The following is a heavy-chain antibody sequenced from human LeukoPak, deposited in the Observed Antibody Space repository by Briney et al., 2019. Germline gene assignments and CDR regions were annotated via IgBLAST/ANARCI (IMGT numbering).Heavy chain of an antibody. V-gene: IGHV3-23*01. CDR3: AKPLRYFDWSAFDY. D-gene: IGHD3-9*01. Sequence: GGSLRLSCAASRFIFSSYAMGWVRQAPGKGLEWVSTLSGSDLSTYYVDSVKGRFTISRDNSKNTLFLQMNSLRAEDTAVYYCAKPLRYFDWSAFDYWGQGALVTVSS. J-gene: IGHJ4*02. CDR2: LSGSDLST. CDR1: RFIFSSYA.